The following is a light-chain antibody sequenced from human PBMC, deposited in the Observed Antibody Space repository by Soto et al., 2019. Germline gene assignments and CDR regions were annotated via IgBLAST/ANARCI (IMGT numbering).Light chain of an antibody. CDR2: GVT. Sequence: QSALTQPASVSGSPGQSLTISCTGTTSDIGFYDYVSWYQQYPGKAPKLLIYGVTIRPSGISNRFSGSKSGSTASLTISGLRDEDEADYYCQSYDSSLSGSIFGGGTKLTVL. CDR3: QSYDSSLSGSI. V-gene: IGLV2-14*01. CDR1: TSDIGFYDY. J-gene: IGLJ2*01.